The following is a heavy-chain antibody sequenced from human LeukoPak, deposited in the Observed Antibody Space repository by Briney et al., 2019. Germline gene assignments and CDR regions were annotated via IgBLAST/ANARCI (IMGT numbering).Heavy chain of an antibody. CDR2: ISSSSSYI. D-gene: IGHD3-3*01. CDR3: ATSDDLWSGMDN. CDR1: GFTFSSSS. Sequence: GGSLRLSCAVSGFTFSSSSLNWVRQAPGKGLEWVSSISSSSSYIYYADSVKGRFTVSRDNAKNSLYLQMDSLRADDTAVYYCATSDDLWSGMDNWGQGTLVTVSS. J-gene: IGHJ4*02. V-gene: IGHV3-21*01.